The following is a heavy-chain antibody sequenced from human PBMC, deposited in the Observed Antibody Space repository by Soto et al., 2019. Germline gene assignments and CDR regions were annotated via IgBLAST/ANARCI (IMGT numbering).Heavy chain of an antibody. Sequence: SGPTLVNPTETLTLTCTVSGFSLTTGKMGVSWIRQPPGKALEWLAHIFSDNERSYSTSLQGRLTISKDTSGSQVVLSMTNVDPVDTATYYCARDTSGWRWLPDVWGQGTTVTVSS. D-gene: IGHD2-21*01. CDR3: ARDTSGWRWLPDV. J-gene: IGHJ6*02. CDR1: GFSLTTGKMG. CDR2: IFSDNER. V-gene: IGHV2-26*01.